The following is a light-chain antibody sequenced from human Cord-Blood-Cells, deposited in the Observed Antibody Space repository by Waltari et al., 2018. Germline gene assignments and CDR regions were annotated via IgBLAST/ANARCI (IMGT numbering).Light chain of an antibody. CDR3: QVWDSSTACV. CDR2: RDS. CDR1: NIGRTN. V-gene: IGLV3-9*01. J-gene: IGLJ1*01. Sequence: SYELTQPLSVSVALGQPARITCGGNNIGRTNVHWYQQKPGQAPVLVIYRDSNRPSGIPERFSGSNSGNTATLTISRAQAGDEADYYCQVWDSSTACVFGTGTKVTVL.